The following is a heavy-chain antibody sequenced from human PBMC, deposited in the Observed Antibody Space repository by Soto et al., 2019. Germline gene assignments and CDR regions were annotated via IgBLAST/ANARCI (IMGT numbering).Heavy chain of an antibody. V-gene: IGHV3-23*01. Sequence: GGPLRLSCAGSGFTFSNYAMSWVSQAPGKGLEWVSAISGSGGSTYYADTVKGRFTISRDNAKNPLYLQMNSLRAEDTAVYYCAKDGVSGYSYGPRSTGIDYWGQGTLVTVSS. J-gene: IGHJ4*02. CDR3: AKDGVSGYSYGPRSTGIDY. D-gene: IGHD5-18*01. CDR2: ISGSGGST. CDR1: GFTFSNYA.